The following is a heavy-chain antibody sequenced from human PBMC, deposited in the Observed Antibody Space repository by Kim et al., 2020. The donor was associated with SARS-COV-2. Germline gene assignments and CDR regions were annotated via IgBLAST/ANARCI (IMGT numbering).Heavy chain of an antibody. V-gene: IGHV1-69*01. Sequence: YAQQVQGKFTIPADESTSTVFMQLSSLSSEDTAIYYCARVASLLGEDYWGQGTLVTVSS. CDR3: ARVASLLGEDY. D-gene: IGHD3-16*01. J-gene: IGHJ4*02.